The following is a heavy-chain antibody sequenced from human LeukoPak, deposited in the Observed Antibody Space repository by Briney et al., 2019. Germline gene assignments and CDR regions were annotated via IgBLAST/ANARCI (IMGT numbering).Heavy chain of an antibody. Sequence: SETLSLTCTVSGGSISSYYWSWIRQPPGKGLEWIGYIYYSGSTNYNPSLKSRVTISVDTSKNQFSLKLSSVTAADTAVYYYARDRKVLRFLEWLPTHTNYYYYGMDVWGQGTTVTVSS. J-gene: IGHJ6*02. CDR2: IYYSGST. CDR1: GGSISSYY. D-gene: IGHD3-3*01. V-gene: IGHV4-59*01. CDR3: ARDRKVLRFLEWLPTHTNYYYYGMDV.